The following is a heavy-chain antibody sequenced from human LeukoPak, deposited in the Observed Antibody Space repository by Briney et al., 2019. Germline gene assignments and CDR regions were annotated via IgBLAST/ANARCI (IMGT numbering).Heavy chain of an antibody. CDR2: FDPEDGET. V-gene: IGHV1-24*01. J-gene: IGHJ4*02. Sequence: ASVEVSCKVSGYTLTELSMHWVQQAPGKGLGWMGGFDPEDGETIYAQKFQGRVTMTEDTSTDTAYMELSSLRSEDTAVYYCATDRMWYSSSWYYFDYWGQGTLVTVSS. CDR1: GYTLTELS. D-gene: IGHD6-13*01. CDR3: ATDRMWYSSSWYYFDY.